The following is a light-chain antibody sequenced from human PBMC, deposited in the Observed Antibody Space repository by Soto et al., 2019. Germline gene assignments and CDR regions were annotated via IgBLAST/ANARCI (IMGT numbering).Light chain of an antibody. CDR2: EVN. CDR1: SSDVGGYNY. Sequence: QSVLTQPPSASGSPGQSVAISCTLTSSDVGGYNYVSWYQQHPGKAPKLMIYEVNKRPSGVPDRFSGSKSGNTASLTVSGLQAEDEADYYCSSYAGSSNVFGTGTKVTVL. J-gene: IGLJ1*01. CDR3: SSYAGSSNV. V-gene: IGLV2-8*01.